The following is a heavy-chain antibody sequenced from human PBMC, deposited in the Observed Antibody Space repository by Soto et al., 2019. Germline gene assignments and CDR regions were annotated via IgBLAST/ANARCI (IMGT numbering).Heavy chain of an antibody. D-gene: IGHD1-26*01. V-gene: IGHV3-21*01. Sequence: EVQLVESGGGLVRPGGSLRLSCVASGFSFNSHSMNWVRQAPGKGLEWVSCISRTGSYIYYADSVKGRFTISRDNAKNSLYLQMNSLKVEDTAVYFCAREGEWELNAGFDDWGQGILVTVSA. CDR3: AREGEWELNAGFDD. J-gene: IGHJ4*02. CDR2: ISRTGSYI. CDR1: GFSFNSHS.